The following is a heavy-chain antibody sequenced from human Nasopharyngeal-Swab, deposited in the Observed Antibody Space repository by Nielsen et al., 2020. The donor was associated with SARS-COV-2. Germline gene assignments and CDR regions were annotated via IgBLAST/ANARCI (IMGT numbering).Heavy chain of an antibody. V-gene: IGHV3-21*04. CDR3: AKGRYYYGSGSYYFDY. Sequence: GESLKISCAASGFTFRSYSMNWVRQAPGKGLEWVSSISSSSSYIYYADSVKGRFTISRDNAKNSLYLQMNSLRAEDTAVYYCAKGRYYYGSGSYYFDYWGQGTLVTVSS. D-gene: IGHD3-10*01. CDR2: ISSSSSYI. CDR1: GFTFRSYS. J-gene: IGHJ4*02.